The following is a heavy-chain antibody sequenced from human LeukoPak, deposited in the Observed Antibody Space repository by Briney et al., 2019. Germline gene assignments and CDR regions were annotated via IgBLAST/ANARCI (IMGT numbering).Heavy chain of an antibody. V-gene: IGHV4-61*02. CDR1: GGSISSGSYY. D-gene: IGHD3-3*01. J-gene: IGHJ3*02. Sequence: TLSLTCTVSGGSISSGSYYWSWIRQPAGKGLEWIGRIYTSGSTNYNPSLKSRVTISVDTSKNQFSLKLSSVTAADTAVYYCARVLRFLEWSDAFDIWGQGTMVTVSS. CDR2: IYTSGST. CDR3: ARVLRFLEWSDAFDI.